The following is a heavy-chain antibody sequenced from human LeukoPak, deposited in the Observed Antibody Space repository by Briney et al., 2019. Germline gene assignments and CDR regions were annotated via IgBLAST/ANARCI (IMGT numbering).Heavy chain of an antibody. CDR1: GFTFGDYA. V-gene: IGHV3-49*04. D-gene: IGHD3-9*01. J-gene: IGHJ4*02. Sequence: PGGSLRLSCTAYGFTFGDYAMSWVRQAPGKGLEWVGFIRSKAYGGTTEYAASVKGGFTISRDDSKSIAYLQMNSLKTEDTAVYYCTRDEELRYFDWLFNFDYWGQGTLVTVSS. CDR3: TRDEELRYFDWLFNFDY. CDR2: IRSKAYGGTT.